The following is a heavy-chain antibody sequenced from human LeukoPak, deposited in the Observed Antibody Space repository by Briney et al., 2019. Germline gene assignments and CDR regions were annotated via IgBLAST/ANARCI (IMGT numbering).Heavy chain of an antibody. V-gene: IGHV3-33*08. CDR2: IWYDGDNK. CDR1: GFTFSSYG. Sequence: GGSLRLSCTASGFTFSSYGMHWVRQAPGKGLEWVAVIWYDGDNKYYADSVKGRFTISRDNSKNTLYLQMNSLRAEDTAVYYCARDGIAAAGQYYCYGMDVWGQGTTVTVSS. J-gene: IGHJ6*02. D-gene: IGHD6-13*01. CDR3: ARDGIAAAGQYYCYGMDV.